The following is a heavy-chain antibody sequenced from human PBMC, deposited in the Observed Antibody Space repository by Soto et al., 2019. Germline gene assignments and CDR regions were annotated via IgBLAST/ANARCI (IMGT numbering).Heavy chain of an antibody. V-gene: IGHV4-38-2*01. J-gene: IGHJ6*02. CDR1: GYSIASGYY. CDR2: IYHAGSV. Sequence: PSETLSLTCAVSGYSIASGYYWAWIRQSPGKGLEWIGSIYHAGSVYYNPSLNGRVALSMDTSKNHFSLKLTSVTAADTAVYYCARTFDYYGMDVWGQGTTVNVSS. CDR3: ARTFDYYGMDV.